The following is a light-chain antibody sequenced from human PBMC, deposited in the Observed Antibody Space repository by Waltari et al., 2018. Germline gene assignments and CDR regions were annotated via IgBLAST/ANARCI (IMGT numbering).Light chain of an antibody. Sequence: EIVMTQSPATLSVSPGERTTLSCRASQSVRDKLAWFHQKPGKSPRLLIYEASARATGVPSRFSGSGSETEFTLTITSLQSEDFAVYFCQQYNRWLWTFGQGTKVEIK. CDR3: QQYNRWLWT. J-gene: IGKJ1*01. CDR1: QSVRDK. V-gene: IGKV3-15*01. CDR2: EAS.